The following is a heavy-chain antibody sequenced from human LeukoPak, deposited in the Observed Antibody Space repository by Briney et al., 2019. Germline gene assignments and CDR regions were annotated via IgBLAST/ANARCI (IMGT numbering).Heavy chain of an antibody. Sequence: SETLSLTCAVPGYFISSGYYWGWIRPPPGKGLEWIGTISHSGSTRYNPSLKSRVTISVDTSKNQFSLKLSSVTAADTAVYYCARRSDCTSTSCYRGFDYWGQGTLVTVSS. CDR1: GYFISSGYY. CDR3: ARRSDCTSTSCYRGFDY. V-gene: IGHV4-38-2*01. D-gene: IGHD2-2*01. J-gene: IGHJ4*02. CDR2: ISHSGST.